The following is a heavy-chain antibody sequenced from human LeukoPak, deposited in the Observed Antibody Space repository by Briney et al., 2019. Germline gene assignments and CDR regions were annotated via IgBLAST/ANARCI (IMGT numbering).Heavy chain of an antibody. J-gene: IGHJ4*02. Sequence: SGTLSLTSPVSGGSLTGISYYVDWIRQPPGKGLEWIGSMYYSGSTYYNPSLKSRVTISVDTSKNQLSLKLSSVTAADTPGYYSARSQPLTEYRGQGTLVTVSS. V-gene: IGHV4-39*01. CDR1: GGSLTGISYY. CDR2: MYYSGST. CDR3: ARSQPLTEY.